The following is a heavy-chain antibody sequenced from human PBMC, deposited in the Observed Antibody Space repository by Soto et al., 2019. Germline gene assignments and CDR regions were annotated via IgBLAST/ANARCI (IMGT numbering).Heavy chain of an antibody. J-gene: IGHJ4*02. CDR1: GFTFSTSG. Sequence: GGSLRLSCAASGFTFSTSGMSWVRQAPGKGLEWVSTSGSRGGPYYTDSVKGRFTISRDSSKNTLYLQMNSLRAEDTAVYYCAKRDSSGSYYFDYWGQGALVTVSS. V-gene: IGHV3-23*01. CDR3: AKRDSSGSYYFDY. CDR2: SGSRGGP. D-gene: IGHD6-19*01.